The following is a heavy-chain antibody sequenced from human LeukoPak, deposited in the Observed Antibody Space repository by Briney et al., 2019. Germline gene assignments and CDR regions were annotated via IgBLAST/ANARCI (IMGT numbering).Heavy chain of an antibody. D-gene: IGHD6-19*01. J-gene: IGHJ4*02. CDR2: ISSSSSYI. CDR3: ARDTGAVARGLHVYFDY. Sequence: GGSLRLSCAASGFTFSSYEMNWVRQAPGKGLEWVSSISSSSSYIYYADSVKGRFTISRDNAKNSLYLQMNSLRAEDTAVYYCARDTGAVARGLHVYFDYWGQGTLVTVSS. CDR1: GFTFSSYE. V-gene: IGHV3-21*01.